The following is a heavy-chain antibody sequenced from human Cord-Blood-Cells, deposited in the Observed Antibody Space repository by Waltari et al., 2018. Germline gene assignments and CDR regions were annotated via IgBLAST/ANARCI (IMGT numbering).Heavy chain of an antibody. CDR1: GGTFSSYA. V-gene: IGHV1-69*01. CDR3: AREGYDYSWGSYRYLDY. CDR2: IFGTA. Sequence: QVQLVQSGAEVKKPGSSVKVSCKASGGTFSSYAISWVRQAPIFGTANYAQKVQGRVTITADESTSTAYMELSSLRSEDTAVYYCAREGYDYSWGSYRYLDYWGQGTLVTVSS. J-gene: IGHJ4*02. D-gene: IGHD3-16*02.